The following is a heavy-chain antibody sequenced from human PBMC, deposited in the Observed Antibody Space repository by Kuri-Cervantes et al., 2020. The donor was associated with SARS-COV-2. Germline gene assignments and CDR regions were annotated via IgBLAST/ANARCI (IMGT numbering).Heavy chain of an antibody. J-gene: IGHJ3*02. Sequence: GSLRLSCTVSGGSISSSSYYWGWIRQPPGKGLEWIGEINHSGSTNYNPSLKSRVTISVDTSKNQFSLKLSSVTAADTAVYYCARGEFLTGYRGTRGAFDIWGQGTMVTVSS. V-gene: IGHV4-39*07. CDR3: ARGEFLTGYRGTRGAFDI. CDR1: GGSISSSSYY. D-gene: IGHD3-9*01. CDR2: INHSGST.